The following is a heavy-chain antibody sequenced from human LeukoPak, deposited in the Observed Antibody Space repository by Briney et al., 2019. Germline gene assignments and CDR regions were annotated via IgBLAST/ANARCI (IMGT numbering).Heavy chain of an antibody. CDR3: ARREGNHDSSGFYSDAFGI. V-gene: IGHV3-64*02. CDR1: GFTFSGYP. J-gene: IGHJ3*02. CDR2: ISSNGFST. Sequence: PGGSLRLSCAASGFTFSGYPRHWVRQAPGKGLEYVSAISSNGFSTYYADSLKGRFTISRDNSKNTLYLQMGSLRAEDMAVYYCARREGNHDSSGFYSDAFGILCRRKKVTVSS. D-gene: IGHD3-22*01.